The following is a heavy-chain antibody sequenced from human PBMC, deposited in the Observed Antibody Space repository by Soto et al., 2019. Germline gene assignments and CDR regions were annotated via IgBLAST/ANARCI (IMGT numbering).Heavy chain of an antibody. Sequence: GGSLRLSCAASGFTFSSYSMNWVRQAPGKGLEWVSSISSSSSYIYYADSVKGRFTISRDNAKNSLYLQMNSLRAEDTAVYYCARDPLGLPYYFDYWGQGTLVTVSS. CDR1: GFTFSSYS. J-gene: IGHJ4*02. D-gene: IGHD2-15*01. CDR2: ISSSSSYI. V-gene: IGHV3-21*01. CDR3: ARDPLGLPYYFDY.